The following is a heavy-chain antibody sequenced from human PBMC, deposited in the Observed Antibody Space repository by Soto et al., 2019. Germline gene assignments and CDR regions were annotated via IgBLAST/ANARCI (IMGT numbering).Heavy chain of an antibody. CDR2: ISSSSSYI. V-gene: IGHV3-21*01. CDR3: ARTDSSSWYYYYYYGMDV. Sequence: EVQLVESGGGLVKPGGSLRLSCAASGFTFSSYSMNWVRQAPGKGLEWVSSISSSSSYIYYADSVKGRFTISRDNAKNSLYLQMNSLRAEDTAVYYCARTDSSSWYYYYYYGMDVWGQGTTVTVSS. J-gene: IGHJ6*02. CDR1: GFTFSSYS. D-gene: IGHD6-13*01.